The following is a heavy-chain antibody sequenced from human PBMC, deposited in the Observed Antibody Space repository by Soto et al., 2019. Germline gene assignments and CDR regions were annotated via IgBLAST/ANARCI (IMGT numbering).Heavy chain of an antibody. V-gene: IGHV1-2*04. CDR2: INPNSGGT. CDR3: ASTIAAADPYYYYGMDV. CDR1: VYTLTGYY. Sequence: ASVKVSCKASVYTLTGYYIHWVRQAPGQGLEWMGWINPNSGGTNYAQKFQGWVTMTRDTSISTAYMELSRLRSDDTAVYYCASTIAAADPYYYYGMDVWGQGTTVTVSS. D-gene: IGHD6-13*01. J-gene: IGHJ6*02.